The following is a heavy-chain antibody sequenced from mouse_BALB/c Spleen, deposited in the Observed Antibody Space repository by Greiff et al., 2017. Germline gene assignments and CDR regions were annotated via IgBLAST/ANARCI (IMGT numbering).Heavy chain of an antibody. J-gene: IGHJ3*01. D-gene: IGHD2-4*01. CDR3: ARGDYDGAWFAY. CDR1: GFSLTSYG. Sequence: QVQLQQSGPGLVQPSQSLSITCTVSGFSLTSYGVHWVRQSPGKGLEWLGVIWSGGSTDYNAAFISRLSISKDNSKSQVFFKMNSLQANDTAIYYCARGDYDGAWFAYWGQGTLVTVSA. CDR2: IWSGGST. V-gene: IGHV2-2*02.